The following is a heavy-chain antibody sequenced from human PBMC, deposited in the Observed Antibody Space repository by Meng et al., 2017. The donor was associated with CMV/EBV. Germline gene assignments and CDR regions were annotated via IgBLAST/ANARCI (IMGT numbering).Heavy chain of an antibody. CDR2: ISYDGSNK. J-gene: IGHJ6*02. Sequence: GESLKISCAASGFTFSSYAMHWVRQAPGKGLEWVAVISYDGSNKYYADSVKGRFTISRDNSKNTLYLQMNSLRAEGTAVYYCARGVVVPAAISVRVISVLGYYYYGMDVWGQGTTVTVSS. V-gene: IGHV3-30*04. CDR1: GFTFSSYA. CDR3: ARGVVVPAAISVRVISVLGYYYYGMDV. D-gene: IGHD2-2*01.